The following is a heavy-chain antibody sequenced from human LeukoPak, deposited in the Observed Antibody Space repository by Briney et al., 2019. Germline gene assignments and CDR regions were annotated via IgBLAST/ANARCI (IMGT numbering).Heavy chain of an antibody. Sequence: GGSLRLSCAASGFTFSSHGMNWVRQAPGKGLEWVSGITGGGTTYYADSVKGRFTISRDNSKNTLYLQMNSLRAEDTAVYYCAKGARIAARLIDYWGQGTLVTVSS. V-gene: IGHV3-23*01. D-gene: IGHD6-6*01. CDR1: GFTFSSHG. J-gene: IGHJ4*02. CDR2: ITGGGTT. CDR3: AKGARIAARLIDY.